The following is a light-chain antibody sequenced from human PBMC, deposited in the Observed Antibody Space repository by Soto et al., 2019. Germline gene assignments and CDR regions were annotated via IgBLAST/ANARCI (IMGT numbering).Light chain of an antibody. V-gene: IGLV2-14*01. CDR3: CSYTVSGTYV. Sequence: QSALTQAACVAWSPGQSITISCTGSSSDVGGYNYVSWYQQHPGKAPKLIIYAVSNRPSGVSNRFSGSKSGNTATLTISGLQAEDEADYYCCSYTVSGTYVFGTGT. CDR2: AVS. CDR1: SSDVGGYNY. J-gene: IGLJ1*01.